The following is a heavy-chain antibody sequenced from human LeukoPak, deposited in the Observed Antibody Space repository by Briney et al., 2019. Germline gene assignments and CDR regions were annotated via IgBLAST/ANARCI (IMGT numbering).Heavy chain of an antibody. Sequence: PSETLSLTCTVSGGSISSSSYYWSWTRQPAGKGLEWIGRIYTSGSTNYNPSPKSRVTISVDTSKNQFSLKLSSVTAADTAVYYCARGPLLSWGQLRYFDWSRWGLDYWGQGTLVTVSS. V-gene: IGHV4-61*02. D-gene: IGHD3-9*01. CDR1: GGSISSSSYY. J-gene: IGHJ4*02. CDR3: ARGPLLSWGQLRYFDWSRWGLDY. CDR2: IYTSGST.